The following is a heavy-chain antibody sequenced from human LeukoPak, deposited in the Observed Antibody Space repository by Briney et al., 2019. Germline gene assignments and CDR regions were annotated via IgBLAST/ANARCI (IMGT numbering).Heavy chain of an antibody. D-gene: IGHD3-3*02. CDR3: ASDSTPDY. CDR1: GFTFSSYW. V-gene: IGHV3-74*01. Sequence: PGGSLRLSCAASGFTFSSYWMHWVRHAPGKRLVWVSRINSDGSSTSYADSVKGRFTISRDNAKNTLYLQMNCLRAEDTAVYYCASDSTPDYWGQGTLVTVSS. CDR2: INSDGSST. J-gene: IGHJ4*02.